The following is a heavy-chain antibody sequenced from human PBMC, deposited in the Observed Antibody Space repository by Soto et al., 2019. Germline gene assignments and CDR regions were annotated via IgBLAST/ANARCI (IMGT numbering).Heavy chain of an antibody. D-gene: IGHD3-16*02. V-gene: IGHV1-3*01. CDR1: GYTFTSYA. Sequence: ASVKVSCKASGYTFTSYAMHWVRQAPGQRLEWMGWINAGNGNTKYSQKFQGRVTITRDTSASTAYMELSSLRSEDTAVYYCARGADYDYIWGSYRYLAFDIWGQGTMVT. CDR3: ARGADYDYIWGSYRYLAFDI. CDR2: INAGNGNT. J-gene: IGHJ3*02.